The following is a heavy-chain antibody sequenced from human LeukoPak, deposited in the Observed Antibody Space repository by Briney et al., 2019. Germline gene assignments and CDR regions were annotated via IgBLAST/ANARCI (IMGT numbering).Heavy chain of an antibody. CDR3: ARLYHGSGSLYYFDY. CDR1: GYSFTGYW. CDR2: IYPGDSDT. V-gene: IGHV5-51*01. J-gene: IGHJ4*02. D-gene: IGHD3-10*01. Sequence: GESLRISCKGSGYSFTGYWIGWVRQMPGKGLEWMGIIYPGDSDTRYSPSFQGQVTISADKSISTAYLQWSSLKASDTAMYYCARLYHGSGSLYYFDYWGQGTLVTVSS.